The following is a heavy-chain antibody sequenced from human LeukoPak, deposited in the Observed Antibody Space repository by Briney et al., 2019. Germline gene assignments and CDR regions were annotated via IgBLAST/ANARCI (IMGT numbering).Heavy chain of an antibody. Sequence: GGSLRLSCAASGFTVSSNYMSWVRQAPGKGLEWVAVISYNEDTKIYADSVKGRFTISRDNSKNTLYLQMDSLRAEDTALYYCAKDVGYSSSWYYFDYWGQGTLVTVSS. J-gene: IGHJ4*02. CDR3: AKDVGYSSSWYYFDY. CDR2: ISYNEDTK. V-gene: IGHV3-30*18. CDR1: GFTVSSNY. D-gene: IGHD6-13*01.